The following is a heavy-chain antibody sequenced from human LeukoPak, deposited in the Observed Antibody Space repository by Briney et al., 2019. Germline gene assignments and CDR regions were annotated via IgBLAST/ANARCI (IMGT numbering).Heavy chain of an antibody. V-gene: IGHV4-39*07. CDR3: ARLGPRGYYYYYYMDV. CDR1: GGSISSSSYY. Sequence: SETLSLTCTVSGGSISSSSYYWGWIRQPPGKGLEWIGSIYYSGSTYYNPSLKSRVTISVDTSKNQFSLKLSSVTAADTAVYYCARLGPRGYYYYYYMDVWGKGTTVTISS. J-gene: IGHJ6*03. CDR2: IYYSGST.